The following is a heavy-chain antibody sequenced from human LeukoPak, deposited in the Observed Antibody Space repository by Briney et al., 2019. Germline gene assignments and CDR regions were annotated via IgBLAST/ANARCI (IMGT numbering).Heavy chain of an antibody. CDR3: TQNLVAAAGDH. CDR2: LSGSGITT. J-gene: IGHJ4*02. Sequence: PGGSLRLSCAASGFTFSNSAMSWVRQAPGKGLEWVSTLSGSGITTYYADSVKGRFTISRDNSKNTLYLQMNSLGVEDTAVYYCTQNLVAAAGDHWGQGTLLIVSS. V-gene: IGHV3-23*01. D-gene: IGHD6-13*01. CDR1: GFTFSNSA.